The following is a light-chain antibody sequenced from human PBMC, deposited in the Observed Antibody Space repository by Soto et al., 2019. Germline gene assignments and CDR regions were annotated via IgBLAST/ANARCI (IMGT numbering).Light chain of an antibody. J-gene: IGKJ1*01. CDR3: QQYWETPWT. V-gene: IGKV4-1*01. CDR2: WAS. CDR1: QSLLYSFNNKNN. Sequence: DIVMTQSPDSMTVSLGERATINCKSSQSLLYSFNNKNNVAWYQQKPGQPPKLIIHWASNREFGVPDRISGSGSGTDFTLTISSLQTEDVAVYYFQQYWETPWTFGQGTKVEIK.